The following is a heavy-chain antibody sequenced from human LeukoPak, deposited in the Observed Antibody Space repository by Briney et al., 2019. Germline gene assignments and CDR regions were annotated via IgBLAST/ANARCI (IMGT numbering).Heavy chain of an antibody. V-gene: IGHV1-18*04. CDR3: ARVTALYYYMDV. Sequence: ASVKVSCKASGYTFTGYYMHWVRQAPGQGLEWMGWISAYNGNTNYAQKLQGRVTMTTDTSTSTVYMELRSLRSDDTAVYYCARVTALYYYMDVWGKGTTVTVSS. CDR1: GYTFTGYY. CDR2: ISAYNGNT. J-gene: IGHJ6*03.